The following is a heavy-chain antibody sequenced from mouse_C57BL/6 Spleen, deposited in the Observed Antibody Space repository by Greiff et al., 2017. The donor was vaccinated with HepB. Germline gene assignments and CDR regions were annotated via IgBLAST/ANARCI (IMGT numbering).Heavy chain of an antibody. Sequence: QVQLQQPGAELVKPGASVKLSCKASGYTFTSYWMQWVKQRPGQGLEWIGEIDPSDSYTNYNQKFKGKATLTVDTSSSPAYMQLSSLTSEDSAVYYGAREGYYGYFDVWGTGTTVTVSS. V-gene: IGHV1-50*01. CDR1: GYTFTSYW. CDR3: AREGYYGYFDV. D-gene: IGHD1-1*02. J-gene: IGHJ1*03. CDR2: IDPSDSYT.